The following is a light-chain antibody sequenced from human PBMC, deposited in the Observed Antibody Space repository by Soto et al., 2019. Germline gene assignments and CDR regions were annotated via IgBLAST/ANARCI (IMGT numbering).Light chain of an antibody. CDR3: QQYYSFPWT. CDR1: QRISSY. Sequence: VVCMTPPPSLLSASTVDIVTISCRMSQRISSYLAWYQQKPGKAPELLIYAASTLQSGVPSRFSGSGSGTDFTLTISCLQSEDFATYYCQQYYSFPWTFGQGNKVDIK. CDR2: AAS. J-gene: IGKJ1*01. V-gene: IGKV1D-8*01.